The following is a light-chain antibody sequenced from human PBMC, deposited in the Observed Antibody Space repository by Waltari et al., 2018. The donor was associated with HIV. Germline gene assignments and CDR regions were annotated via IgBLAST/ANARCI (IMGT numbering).Light chain of an antibody. J-gene: IGKJ2*01. Sequence: EIVMTQSPATLSVSPGERATLPCRASQNINSNLAWYQQKPGQAPRLLIYGASTRATGIPARFSGSGSGTEFTLTISSLQSEDFAVFYCQHYHNWPPYTFGQGTKLEIK. CDR2: GAS. CDR1: QNINSN. V-gene: IGKV3-15*01. CDR3: QHYHNWPPYT.